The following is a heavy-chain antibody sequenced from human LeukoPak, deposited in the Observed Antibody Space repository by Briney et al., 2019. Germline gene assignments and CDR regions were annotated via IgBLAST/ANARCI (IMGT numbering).Heavy chain of an antibody. CDR1: GGSISSSSYY. J-gene: IGHJ4*02. CDR2: IYYSGST. V-gene: IGHV4-39*01. D-gene: IGHD2-21*01. CDR3: ARQPLGVVVIATRFDY. Sequence: PSETLSLTCTVSGGSISSSSYYWGWIRQPPGKGLEWLGSIYYSGSTYYNPSLKSRVTISVDTSKNQFSLKLSSVTAADTAVYYCARQPLGVVVIATRFDYWGQGTLVTVSS.